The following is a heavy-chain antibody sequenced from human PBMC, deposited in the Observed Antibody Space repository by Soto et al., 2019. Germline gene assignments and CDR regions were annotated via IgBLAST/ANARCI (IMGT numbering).Heavy chain of an antibody. Sequence: QVQLVESGGGVVQPGRSLRLSCAASGFTFSSYGMHWVRQAPGKGLEWVAVISYDGSNKYYADSVKGRFTISRDNSKNTMYLQMNSLRAEDTAVYYCAKPYCSGGSCYFVGAYFQHWGQGTLVTVSS. CDR2: ISYDGSNK. CDR3: AKPYCSGGSCYFVGAYFQH. J-gene: IGHJ1*01. CDR1: GFTFSSYG. D-gene: IGHD2-15*01. V-gene: IGHV3-30*18.